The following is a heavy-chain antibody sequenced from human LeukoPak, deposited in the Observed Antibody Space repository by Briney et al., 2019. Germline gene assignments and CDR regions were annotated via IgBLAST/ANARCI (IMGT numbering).Heavy chain of an antibody. Sequence: ETLSLTCAVSGGSIKSNSWSWIRQPPGKGLEWIGCIFYSGSTDYNPSLKSRVTISVDTSKNQFSLKLSSVTAADTAFYYCARLEEYCTSSSCGYYGMDVWGQGTTVTVSS. D-gene: IGHD2/OR15-2a*01. CDR2: IFYSGST. CDR3: ARLEEYCTSSSCGYYGMDV. V-gene: IGHV4-59*08. CDR1: GGSIKSNS. J-gene: IGHJ6*02.